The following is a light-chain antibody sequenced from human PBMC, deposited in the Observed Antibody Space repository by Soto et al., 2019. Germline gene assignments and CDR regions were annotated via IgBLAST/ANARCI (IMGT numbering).Light chain of an antibody. J-gene: IGKJ1*01. Sequence: EIGMPQSPAPLSVSPGERATLSCRASQSVSSYLAWYQQKPGQAPRLLIYDASNRATGIPARFSGSGSGTDFTLTISCLEPEDFAVYYCQQRSNWPWTFGQGTKVDIK. CDR1: QSVSSY. CDR3: QQRSNWPWT. V-gene: IGKV3-11*01. CDR2: DAS.